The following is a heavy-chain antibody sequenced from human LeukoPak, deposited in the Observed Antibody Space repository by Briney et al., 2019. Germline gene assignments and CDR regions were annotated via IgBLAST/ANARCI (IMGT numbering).Heavy chain of an antibody. J-gene: IGHJ4*02. CDR3: ARTFHTISPLDY. D-gene: IGHD3-9*01. V-gene: IGHV1-8*01. CDR2: MNPNSGNT. Sequence: GASVKVSCKASGYTFTSYDINWVRQATGQGLEWMGWMNPNSGNTGYAQKFQGRVTMTRDTSISTAYMELSRLRSDDTAVYYCARTFHTISPLDYWGQGTLVTVSS. CDR1: GYTFTSYD.